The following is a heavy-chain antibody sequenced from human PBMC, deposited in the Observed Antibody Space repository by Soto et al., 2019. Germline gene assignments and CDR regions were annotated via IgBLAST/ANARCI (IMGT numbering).Heavy chain of an antibody. CDR1: GFTFSSFE. CDR2: ISSPGSAI. J-gene: IGHJ6*02. CDR3: AREISYVSGGHLYYGMDV. Sequence: GGSLRLSCAASGFTFSSFEMNWVRQAPGKGLEWISYISSPGSAIHYADSVKGRFTISRDNARNSLYLQMNSLRAEDTAVYYCAREISYVSGGHLYYGMDVLGQGTAVTVSS. V-gene: IGHV3-48*03. D-gene: IGHD3-16*01.